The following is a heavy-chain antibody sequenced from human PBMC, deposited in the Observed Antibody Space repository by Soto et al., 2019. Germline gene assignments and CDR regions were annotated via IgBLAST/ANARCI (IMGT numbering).Heavy chain of an antibody. V-gene: IGHV1-46*01. CDR2: INPSGGST. CDR3: ARTKCSGGSCYSWSLDY. J-gene: IGHJ4*02. CDR1: GYTFTSYY. Sequence: ASVKVSCKASGYTFTSYYMHCVRQAPGQVLEWMGIINPSGGSTSYAQKFQGRVTMTRDTSTSTVYMELSFVTAADTAMYYCARTKCSGGSCYSWSLDYWGQGTPVTVSS. D-gene: IGHD2-15*01.